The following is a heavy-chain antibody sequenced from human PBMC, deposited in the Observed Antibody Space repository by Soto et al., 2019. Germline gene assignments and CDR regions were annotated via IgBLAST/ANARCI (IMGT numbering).Heavy chain of an antibody. CDR2: ISWNSGSI. CDR1: GFTFDDYA. CDR3: AKDNGRRDYYYYYYMDV. V-gene: IGHV3-9*01. Sequence: GGSLRLSCAASGFTFDDYAMHWVRQAPGKGLEWVSGISWNSGSIGYADSVKGRFTISRDNAKNSLYLQMNSLRAEDTALYYCAKDNGRRDYYYYYYMDVWGKGTTVTVSS. J-gene: IGHJ6*03.